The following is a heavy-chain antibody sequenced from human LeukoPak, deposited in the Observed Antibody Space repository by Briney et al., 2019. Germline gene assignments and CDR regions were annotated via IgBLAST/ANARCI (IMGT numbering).Heavy chain of an antibody. J-gene: IGHJ5*02. D-gene: IGHD3-22*01. Sequence: NPSETLSLTCTVSGGSISSSSYYWGWIRQPPGKGLEWIGSIYYSGSTYYNPSLKSRVTISVDTSKNQFSLKLSSVTAADTAVYYCARRTYYESSGWRDWFDPWGQGTLVTVSS. CDR1: GGSISSSSYY. CDR2: IYYSGST. V-gene: IGHV4-39*01. CDR3: ARRTYYESSGWRDWFDP.